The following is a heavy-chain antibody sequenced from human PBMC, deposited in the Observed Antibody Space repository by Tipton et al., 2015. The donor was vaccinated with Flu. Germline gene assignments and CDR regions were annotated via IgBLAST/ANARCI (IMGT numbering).Heavy chain of an antibody. J-gene: IGHJ1*01. D-gene: IGHD4-17*01. CDR3: ARLSTVTTVPPKIAEYFQH. CDR1: GGSISSYY. V-gene: IGHV4-59*08. Sequence: TLSLTCTVSGGSISSYYWSWIRQPPGKGLEWLGYIYYSGSTNYNPSLKSRVTISVDTSKNQFSLKLSSVTAADTAVYYCARLSTVTTVPPKIAEYFQHWGQGTLVTVSS. CDR2: IYYSGST.